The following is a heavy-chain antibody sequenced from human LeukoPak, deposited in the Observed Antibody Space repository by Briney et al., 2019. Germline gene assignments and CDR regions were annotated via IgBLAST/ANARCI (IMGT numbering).Heavy chain of an antibody. V-gene: IGHV4-34*01. J-gene: IGHJ6*04. CDR2: INHSGST. D-gene: IGHD3-9*01. CDR3: ASATDYDILTGYYPPPPRGYYYYGMDV. CDR1: GGSFSGYY. Sequence: SETLSLTCAVYGGSFSGYYWSWIRQSPGKGLEWIGEINHSGSTNYNPSLKSRVTISVDTSKNQFSLKLSSVTAADTAVYYCASATDYDILTGYYPPPPRGYYYYGMDVWGKGTTVTVSS.